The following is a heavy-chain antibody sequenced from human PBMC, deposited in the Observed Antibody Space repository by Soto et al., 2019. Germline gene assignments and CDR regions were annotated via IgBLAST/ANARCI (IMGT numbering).Heavy chain of an antibody. J-gene: IGHJ3*02. CDR3: TRGKHEPFQLLVDPFDI. CDR2: IRSKANSYAT. D-gene: IGHD3-10*01. Sequence: GGSLRLSCAASGFTFSGSAMHWIRQASGKGLEWVGRIRSKANSYATAYAASVKGRFTISRDDSKNTAYLQMNSLKTEDTAVYYCTRGKHEPFQLLVDPFDIWGQGTMVTVSS. CDR1: GFTFSGSA. V-gene: IGHV3-73*01.